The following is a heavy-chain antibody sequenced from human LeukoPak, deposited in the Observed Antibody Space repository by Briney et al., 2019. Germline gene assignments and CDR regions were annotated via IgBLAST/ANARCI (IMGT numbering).Heavy chain of an antibody. CDR3: ARVATPYYYDSSGYDTGLGAFDI. J-gene: IGHJ3*02. D-gene: IGHD3-22*01. CDR2: ISAYNGNT. V-gene: IGHV1-18*01. Sequence: ASVKVSCKASGYTFTSYGISWVRQAPGQGLEWMGWISAYNGNTNYAQKLQGRVTMTTDTSTSTAYVELSRLRSDDTAVYYCARVATPYYYDSSGYDTGLGAFDIWGQGTMVTVSS. CDR1: GYTFTSYG.